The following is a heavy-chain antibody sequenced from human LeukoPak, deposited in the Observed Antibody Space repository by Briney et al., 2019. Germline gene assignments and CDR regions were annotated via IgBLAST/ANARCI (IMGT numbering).Heavy chain of an antibody. Sequence: PGGSLRLSCAASGFTFSSYWMHWVRHAPGKGLVWVSRIKSDGSSTSYADSVKGRSTISRDNAENTLYLQMNSLRAEDTAVYYCARDSSGYFDPWGQGTLVTVSS. CDR3: ARDSSGYFDP. V-gene: IGHV3-74*01. D-gene: IGHD6-19*01. CDR2: IKSDGSST. CDR1: GFTFSSYW. J-gene: IGHJ5*02.